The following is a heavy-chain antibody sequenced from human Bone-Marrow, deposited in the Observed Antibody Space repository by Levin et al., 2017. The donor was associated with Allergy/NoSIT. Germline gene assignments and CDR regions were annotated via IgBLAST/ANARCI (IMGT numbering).Heavy chain of an antibody. V-gene: IGHV1-69*06. CDR2: IIPIFGTA. D-gene: IGHD3-3*01. CDR3: ARSRITIFGVVISFDY. Sequence: KISCKASGGTFSSYAISWVRQAPGQGLEWMGGIIPIFGTANYAQKFQGRVTITADKSTSTAYMELSSLRSEDTAVYYCARSRITIFGVVISFDYWGQGTLVTVSS. J-gene: IGHJ4*02. CDR1: GGTFSSYA.